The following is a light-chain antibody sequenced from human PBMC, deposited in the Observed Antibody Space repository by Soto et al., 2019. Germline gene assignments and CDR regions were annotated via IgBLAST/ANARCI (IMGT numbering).Light chain of an antibody. CDR2: KAS. V-gene: IGKV1-5*03. CDR3: QQYDSYPLT. Sequence: EIQMTQSPSTLSASVGDRFTITCLASQSISIWLAWYQQKPGRAPKLLIYKASDLENGVTSRFSGSGSGTEFALTISSLQPDDFATYYCQQYDSYPLTVGGGTKVEIK. CDR1: QSISIW. J-gene: IGKJ4*01.